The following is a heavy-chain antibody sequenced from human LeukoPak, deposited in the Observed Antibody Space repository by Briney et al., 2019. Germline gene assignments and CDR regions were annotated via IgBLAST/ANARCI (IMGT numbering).Heavy chain of an antibody. V-gene: IGHV3-21*01. Sequence: GGSLRLSCVASGFTFSSYSMNWVRQAPGKGLEWVSSISSSCSYIYYADSVKGRFTISRDNAKNSLYLQMNSLRAEDTAVYYCARVLRRMLAEDFDYWGQGTLVTVSS. D-gene: IGHD2-8*01. CDR2: ISSSCSYI. CDR3: ARVLRRMLAEDFDY. J-gene: IGHJ4*02. CDR1: GFTFSSYS.